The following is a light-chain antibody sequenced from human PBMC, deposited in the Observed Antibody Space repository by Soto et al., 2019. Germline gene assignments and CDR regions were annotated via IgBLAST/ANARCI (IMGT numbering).Light chain of an antibody. CDR1: QGISSY. Sequence: IQLTQSPSFLSASLGDRVTITCRASQGISSYLAWYQQKPGKAPKLLIYAASTLQSGVPSRFRGSGSGTEFTLTISSLQPEDFEAYYCQQLNSYPLTFGQGTRLEIK. CDR3: QQLNSYPLT. CDR2: AAS. V-gene: IGKV1-9*01. J-gene: IGKJ5*01.